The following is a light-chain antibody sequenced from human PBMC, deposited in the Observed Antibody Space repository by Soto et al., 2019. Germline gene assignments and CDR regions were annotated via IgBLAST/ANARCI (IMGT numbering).Light chain of an antibody. CDR3: QQRSNWPRT. CDR2: DAS. Sequence: EIVLTQSSATLSLSPGERATLSCRASQSVSSYLAWYQQKPGQAPRLLIYDASNRATGIPARFSGSGSGTDFTLTISSLEPEDFAVYYCQQRSNWPRTVGQGTKVDIK. V-gene: IGKV3-11*01. CDR1: QSVSSY. J-gene: IGKJ1*01.